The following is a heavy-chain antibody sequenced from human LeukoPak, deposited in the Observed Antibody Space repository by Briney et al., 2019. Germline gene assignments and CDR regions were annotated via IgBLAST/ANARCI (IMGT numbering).Heavy chain of an antibody. CDR3: AKMGSGWYGDF. CDR2: VSGSGGST. D-gene: IGHD6-19*01. J-gene: IGHJ4*02. V-gene: IGHV3-23*01. Sequence: GGSLRLSCAASGFTFRSYAMTWVRQAPGKGLEWASIVSGSGGSTYYADFVKGRFTISRDQSENKVYLQMNSLRAEDTAVYHCAKMGSGWYGDFWGQGTLVTVSS. CDR1: GFTFRSYA.